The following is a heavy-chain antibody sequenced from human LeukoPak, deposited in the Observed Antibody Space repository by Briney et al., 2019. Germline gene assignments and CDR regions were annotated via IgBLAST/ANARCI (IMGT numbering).Heavy chain of an antibody. V-gene: IGHV6-1*01. J-gene: IGHJ4*02. CDR3: XXXXXHXXGSGXYFXGLXXXXDY. CDR1: GXSVSSNSAA. D-gene: IGHD3-10*01. CDR2: TYYRSKWYN. Sequence: AXSGXSVSSNSAAWNWIRQSPSRGLEWLGRTYYRSKWYNDYAVSVKSRITIKPDTSKNQFSLELKSVTPEDTAVYXXXXXXXHXXGSGXYFXGLXXXXDYWGQXTXVTVSS.